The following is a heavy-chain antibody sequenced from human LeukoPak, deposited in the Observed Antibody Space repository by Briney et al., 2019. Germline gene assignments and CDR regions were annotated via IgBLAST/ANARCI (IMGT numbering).Heavy chain of an antibody. D-gene: IGHD4-17*01. Sequence: SETLSLTCTVSGGSISSHYWTWIRQPAGKGLEWIGRINASGSTRYNPSLKSRVTMSVDPSKNEFSLKLSSVTAADTAVYFCAGGMPGDYDYNCFDTWGQGTLVTVSS. CDR3: AGGMPGDYDYNCFDT. CDR2: INASGST. J-gene: IGHJ5*02. CDR1: GGSISSHY. V-gene: IGHV4-4*07.